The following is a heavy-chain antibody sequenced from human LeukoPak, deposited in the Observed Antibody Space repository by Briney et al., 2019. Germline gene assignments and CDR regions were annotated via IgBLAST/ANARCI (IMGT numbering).Heavy chain of an antibody. V-gene: IGHV4-59*08. J-gene: IGHJ5*02. Sequence: PSQTLSLTCTVSGGSITSYYWSWIRRPPGKGVEWIGHIYYSGSTNSNPSLRSRVTMSVDTSKNQFSLKLSSVTAADTAVYYCARHADWNYMMGFDPRGQGTLVTVST. CDR1: GGSITSYY. CDR3: ARHADWNYMMGFDP. CDR2: IYYSGST. D-gene: IGHD1-7*01.